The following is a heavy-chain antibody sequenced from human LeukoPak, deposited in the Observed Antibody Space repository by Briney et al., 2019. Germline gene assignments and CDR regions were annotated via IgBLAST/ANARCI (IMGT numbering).Heavy chain of an antibody. V-gene: IGHV3-23*01. J-gene: IGHJ4*02. CDR3: AKDVADLTLAGSHWDYFDY. D-gene: IGHD6-19*01. Sequence: PGGSLRLSCGASGFTFRSYAMSWVRHAPGKGLECVSAFCGSGGNTYPAHSVKGRFTISRDNSKNTLYLQINSLRAEDTAVYYCAKDVADLTLAGSHWDYFDYWGQGTLVTVSS. CDR1: GFTFRSYA. CDR2: FCGSGGNT.